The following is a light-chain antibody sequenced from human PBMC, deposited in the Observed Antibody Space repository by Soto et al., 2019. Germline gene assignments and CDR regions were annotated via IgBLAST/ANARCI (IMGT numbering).Light chain of an antibody. CDR3: QQYNSYSHT. CDR1: QDISNY. J-gene: IGKJ2*01. CDR2: RAS. Sequence: DIQMTQSPSSLSASVGDRVTITCQASQDISNYLNWYQQKLGKAPKLLIYRASALESGVPSRFSGSGSGTEFPLTISSLQPDDFATYYCQQYNSYSHTFGQGTKVEIK. V-gene: IGKV1-5*03.